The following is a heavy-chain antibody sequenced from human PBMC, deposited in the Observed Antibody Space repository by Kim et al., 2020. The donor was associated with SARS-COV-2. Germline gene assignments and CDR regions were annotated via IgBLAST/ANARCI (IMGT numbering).Heavy chain of an antibody. Sequence: YASPVKGRFPISRDDSKNTLYLQMNSLKTEDTAVYYCTTDLFSSWYPFGYWGQGTLVTVSS. V-gene: IGHV3-15*01. D-gene: IGHD6-13*01. CDR3: TTDLFSSWYPFGY. J-gene: IGHJ4*02.